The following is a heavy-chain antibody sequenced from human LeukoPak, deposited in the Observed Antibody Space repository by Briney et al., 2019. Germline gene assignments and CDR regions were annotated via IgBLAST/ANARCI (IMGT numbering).Heavy chain of an antibody. CDR3: ARQGGAAAGSLYFDY. V-gene: IGHV4-39*01. D-gene: IGHD6-13*01. CDR1: GGSISTSNYY. Sequence: SETLSLTCTVSGGSISTSNYYWGWIRQPPGKGLEWIGNIFYSGSTYYSPSLKSRVTISVDTSKNQFSLKLSSVTAADTAVYYCARQGGAAAGSLYFDYWGQGTLVTVSS. CDR2: IFYSGST. J-gene: IGHJ4*02.